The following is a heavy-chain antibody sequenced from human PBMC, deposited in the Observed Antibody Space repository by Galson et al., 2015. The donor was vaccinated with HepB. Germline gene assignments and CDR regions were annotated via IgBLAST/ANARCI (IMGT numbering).Heavy chain of an antibody. CDR2: IYYSGST. D-gene: IGHD5-12*01. V-gene: IGHV4-39*07. CDR3: AREGGRDIVAKAGFDY. J-gene: IGHJ4*02. CDR1: GGSISSSTYY. Sequence: SLTCTVSGGSISSSTYYWGWIRQPPGKGLEWIGSIYYSGSTYYNPSLKSRVTIPVDTSKNQFSLKLSSVTAADTAVYYCAREGGRDIVAKAGFDYWGQGTLVTVSS.